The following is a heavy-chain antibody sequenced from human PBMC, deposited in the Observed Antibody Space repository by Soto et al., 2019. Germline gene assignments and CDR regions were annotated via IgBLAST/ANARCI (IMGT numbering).Heavy chain of an antibody. CDR1: GGTFSSYT. CDR3: ARDRSPYYYMDV. CDR2: IIPILGIA. J-gene: IGHJ6*03. Sequence: ASVKVSCKASGGTFSSYTISWVRQAPGQGLEWMGRIIPILGIANYAQKFQGRVTITADKSTSTAYMELSSLRSEDTAVYYCARDRSPYYYMDVWGKGTTVTVSS. V-gene: IGHV1-69*04.